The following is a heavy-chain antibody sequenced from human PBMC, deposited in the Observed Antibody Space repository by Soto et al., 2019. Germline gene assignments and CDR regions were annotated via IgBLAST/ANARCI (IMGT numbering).Heavy chain of an antibody. Sequence: QVPLVQSGAEVRRPGASVKVSYKASGYTFSNDGINWVRQAPGQGLEWMGWISAYNGNTEYAQNFQGRVTMTTDTSTSTAYMELRSLRSDDTAVYSCARGGPTSADYYYGMDVWGLGTTVTVSS. V-gene: IGHV1-18*01. CDR3: ARGGPTSADYYYGMDV. D-gene: IGHD3-10*01. CDR2: ISAYNGNT. CDR1: GYTFSNDG. J-gene: IGHJ6*02.